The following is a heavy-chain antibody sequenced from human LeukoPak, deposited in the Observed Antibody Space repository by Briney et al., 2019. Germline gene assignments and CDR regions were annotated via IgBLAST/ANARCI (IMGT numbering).Heavy chain of an antibody. Sequence: GGSLRLSCAASGFTFSDYYISWVRRAPGKGLEWVSYISGSSSYTHYAGSVKGRFTISRDNAKNSLYLQMDSLRAEDTAVYYCARDHVVPAASISYYYGMDVWGQGTTVTVSS. CDR1: GFTFSDYY. J-gene: IGHJ6*02. V-gene: IGHV3-11*05. CDR3: ARDHVVPAASISYYYGMDV. CDR2: ISGSSSYT. D-gene: IGHD2-2*01.